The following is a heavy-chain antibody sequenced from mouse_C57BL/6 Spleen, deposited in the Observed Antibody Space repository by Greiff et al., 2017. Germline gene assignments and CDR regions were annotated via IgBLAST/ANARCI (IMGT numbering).Heavy chain of an antibody. Sequence: VQLQQSGAELVKPGASVKLSCTASGFNIKDYYMHWVKQRTEQGLEWIGRIDPEDGETKYAPQFQGKATITADTSSNTAYLQLSSLTSEDTAVDYCARSSPWFAYWGQGTLVTVSA. CDR3: ARSSPWFAY. J-gene: IGHJ3*01. CDR2: IDPEDGET. V-gene: IGHV14-2*01. CDR1: GFNIKDYY.